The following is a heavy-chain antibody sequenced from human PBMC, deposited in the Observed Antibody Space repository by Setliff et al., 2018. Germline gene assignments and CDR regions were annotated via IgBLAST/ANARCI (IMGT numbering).Heavy chain of an antibody. CDR1: GGSISSGVYY. D-gene: IGHD1-1*01. V-gene: IGHV4-39*01. CDR2: IYYSGNT. CDR3: ARTGTYRYFDY. J-gene: IGHJ4*02. Sequence: TLSLTCTVSGGSISSGVYYWGWIRQPPGKGLEWIGRIYYSGNTYYNSSLRSRVTISVDTSKNQFSLKLSSVTAADTAVYYCARTGTYRYFDYWGQGTLVTVSS.